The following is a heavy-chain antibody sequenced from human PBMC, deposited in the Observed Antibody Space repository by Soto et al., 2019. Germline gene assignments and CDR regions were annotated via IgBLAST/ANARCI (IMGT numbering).Heavy chain of an antibody. D-gene: IGHD2-21*02. CDR3: AAQLYCGNDCYQAARNT. CDR2: ISYDGRNI. Sequence: GGCLGLSCAGSGFTFSLFAMHWVRQAPGKGLEWVTVISYDGRNIYYADSVMGRFTISRDNSKNTVYLQMNNLRSEDTAVYYCAAQLYCGNDCYQAARNTWGHGTVVTVSS. CDR1: GFTFSLFA. V-gene: IGHV3-30-3*01. J-gene: IGHJ3*01.